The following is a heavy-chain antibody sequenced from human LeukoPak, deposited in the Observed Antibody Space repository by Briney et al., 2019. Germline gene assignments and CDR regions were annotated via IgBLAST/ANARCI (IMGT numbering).Heavy chain of an antibody. D-gene: IGHD4-17*01. Sequence: RAPVKVSSKAPRYTFTGYYMHWVRHAPRQGLEWMGRINPNRVVTNYAQKFQGRVTTTRETSISTAHMELSRLRSDDTPVYYCTGVTSPHAFDISGDRTTVTLS. CDR2: INPNRVVT. CDR3: TGVTSPHAFDI. CDR1: RYTFTGYY. J-gene: IGHJ3*02. V-gene: IGHV1-2*06.